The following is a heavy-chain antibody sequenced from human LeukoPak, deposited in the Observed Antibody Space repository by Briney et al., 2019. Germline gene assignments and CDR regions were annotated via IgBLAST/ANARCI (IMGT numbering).Heavy chain of an antibody. J-gene: IGHJ4*02. D-gene: IGHD5-12*01. CDR1: GFTFSSYG. V-gene: IGHV3-30*02. CDR3: AREDSGYEYAIFDY. Sequence: GRSLRLSCAASGFTFSSYGMHWVRQAPGKGLEWVAFIRYDGSNKYYADSVKGRFTISRDNSKNTLYLQMNSLRAEDTAVYYCAREDSGYEYAIFDYWGQGTLVTVSS. CDR2: IRYDGSNK.